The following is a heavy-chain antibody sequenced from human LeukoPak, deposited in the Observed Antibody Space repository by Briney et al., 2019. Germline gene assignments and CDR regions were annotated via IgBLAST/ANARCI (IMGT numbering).Heavy chain of an antibody. V-gene: IGHV1-3*01. J-gene: IGHJ4*02. CDR2: INAGNGHT. Sequence: ASVKVSCKASGYTFTSYAMHWVRQAPGQRLEWMGWINAGNGHTKYSQKFQGRVTLTRDTSASTAYMELSSLTSEDTAVFYCARGAVIAHFDYWGQGTLVTVSS. D-gene: IGHD2-21*01. CDR3: ARGAVIAHFDY. CDR1: GYTFTSYA.